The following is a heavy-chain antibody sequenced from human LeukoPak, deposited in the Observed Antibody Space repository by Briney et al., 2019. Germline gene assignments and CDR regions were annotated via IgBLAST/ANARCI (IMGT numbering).Heavy chain of an antibody. V-gene: IGHV1-2*06. D-gene: IGHD5-18*01. CDR2: INPNSGGT. J-gene: IGHJ4*02. CDR1: GYTFTGYY. CDR3: ARAPRGTMAPIQLWPSDKYYFDY. Sequence: ASVKVSCKASGYTFTGYYMHWVRQAPGQGLEWMGRINPNSGGTNYAQKFQGRVTMTRDTSISTAYMELSRLRSDETAVYYCARAPRGTMAPIQLWPSDKYYFDYWGQGTLVTVSS.